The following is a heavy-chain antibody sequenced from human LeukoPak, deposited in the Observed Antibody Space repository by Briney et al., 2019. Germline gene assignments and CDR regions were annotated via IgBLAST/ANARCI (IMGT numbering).Heavy chain of an antibody. V-gene: IGHV3-66*02. CDR2: IYSGGST. CDR3: ARVGASSWSRYFDY. J-gene: IGHJ4*02. Sequence: GGSLRHSCAASGFTFSDYYMSWIRQAPGKGLEWVSVIYSGGSTYYADSVKGRFTISRDNSKNTLYLQMNSLRAEDTAVYYCARVGASSWSRYFDYWGQGTLVTVSS. D-gene: IGHD6-13*01. CDR1: GFTFSDYY.